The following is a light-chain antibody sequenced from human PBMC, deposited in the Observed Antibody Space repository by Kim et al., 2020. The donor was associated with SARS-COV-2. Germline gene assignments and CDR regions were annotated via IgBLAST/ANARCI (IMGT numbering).Light chain of an antibody. CDR2: DAS. V-gene: IGKV1-5*01. CDR3: QQCDSRPYT. Sequence: GDRVTITGRASQSISSWLAWYQQKPGKAPKLLIYDASGLEFGVPSRFSGSGSGTEFTLTISSLQPDDFATYYCQQCDSRPYTFGRGTKLEI. J-gene: IGKJ2*01. CDR1: QSISSW.